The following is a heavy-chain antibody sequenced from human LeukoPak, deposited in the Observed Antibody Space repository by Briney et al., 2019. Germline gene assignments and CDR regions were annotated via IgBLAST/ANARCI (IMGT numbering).Heavy chain of an antibody. CDR1: GFSFSNYA. Sequence: GGSLRLSRAASGFSFSNYAMTWVRQAPGKGLEWVSTIYGSGDGTYYADSVKGRFTISRDNSKNTLYVQMNSLRAEDTAVYYCAQGHAPSGSYGDYWGQGTLVTVSS. CDR2: IYGSGDGT. D-gene: IGHD1-26*01. J-gene: IGHJ4*02. CDR3: AQGHAPSGSYGDY. V-gene: IGHV3-23*01.